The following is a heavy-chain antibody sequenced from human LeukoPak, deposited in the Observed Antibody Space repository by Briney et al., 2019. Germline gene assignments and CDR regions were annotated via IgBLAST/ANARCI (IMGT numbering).Heavy chain of an antibody. CDR1: GYTFTGYY. CDR3: AREIRGVVVPAAMSYYYYGMDV. D-gene: IGHD2-2*01. V-gene: IGHV1-2*02. CDR2: INPNSGGT. J-gene: IGHJ6*02. Sequence: ASVKVSCKASGYTFTGYYMHWVRQAPGQGLEWMGWINPNSGGTNYAQKFQGRVTMTRDTSISTAYMELSRLRSDDTAVYYCAREIRGVVVPAAMSYYYYGMDVWGQGTKVTVSS.